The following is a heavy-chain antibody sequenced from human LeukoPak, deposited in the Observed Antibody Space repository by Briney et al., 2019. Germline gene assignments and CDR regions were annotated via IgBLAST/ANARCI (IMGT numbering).Heavy chain of an antibody. D-gene: IGHD2-15*01. Sequence: SETLSLTCTVSGGSISSYYWIWIRQPPGKGLEWIGYIYYSGSTNYNPSLKSRVTISVDTSKNQFSLKPSSVTAADTAVYYCARLTNLVVVRAFDIWGQGTMVTVSS. CDR3: ARLTNLVVVRAFDI. CDR1: GGSISSYY. V-gene: IGHV4-59*08. CDR2: IYYSGST. J-gene: IGHJ3*02.